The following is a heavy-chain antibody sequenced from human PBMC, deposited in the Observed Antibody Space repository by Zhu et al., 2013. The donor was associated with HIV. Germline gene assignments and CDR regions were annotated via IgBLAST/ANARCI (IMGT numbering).Heavy chain of an antibody. V-gene: IGHV1-2*02. CDR2: INPNSGGT. CDR3: ARGGAFDL. CDR1: GYTFTAYY. Sequence: QVQLVQSGAEVKKPGASVKVSCKASGYTFTAYYIHWVRQAPGQGLEWIGWINPNSGGTNYAQNFQGRVTMTRDTSITTVYMDLSRLTSDDSAVYYCARGGAFDLWGQGTLVTVSS. J-gene: IGHJ4*02.